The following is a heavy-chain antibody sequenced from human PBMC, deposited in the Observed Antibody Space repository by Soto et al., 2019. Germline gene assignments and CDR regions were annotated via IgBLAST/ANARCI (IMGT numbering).Heavy chain of an antibody. J-gene: IGHJ6*02. CDR3: ARADPFGSFDHYSSYYGMDV. V-gene: IGHV1-69*01. CDR2: IIPIFGTA. Sequence: QVQLVQSGAEVKKPGSSVKVSCKASGGTFSSYAISWVRQAPGQGLEWMGGIIPIFGTANYAQKFQARVTITADESTRTAYMELSSLRYEDTAVYYCARADPFGSFDHYSSYYGMDVWGQGATVTVSS. D-gene: IGHD3-16*01. CDR1: GGTFSSYA.